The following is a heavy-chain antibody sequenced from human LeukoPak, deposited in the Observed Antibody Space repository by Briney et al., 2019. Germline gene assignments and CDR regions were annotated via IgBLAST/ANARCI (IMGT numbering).Heavy chain of an antibody. CDR3: ARERGLEDY. CDR2: IYHSGST. V-gene: IGHV4-38-2*02. J-gene: IGHJ4*02. CDR1: GYSISSGYY. Sequence: SETLSLTCTVSGYSISSGYYWGWIRQPPGKGLEWIGSIYHSGSTYYNPSLKSRVTISVDTSKNQFSLKLSSVTAADTAVYYCARERGLEDYRGQGTLVTVSS. D-gene: IGHD3-10*01.